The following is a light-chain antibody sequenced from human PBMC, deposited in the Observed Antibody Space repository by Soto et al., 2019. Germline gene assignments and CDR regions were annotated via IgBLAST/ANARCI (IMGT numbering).Light chain of an antibody. CDR1: QSVSNNY. Sequence: EIVLTQSAGTLSLSPGERATLSCRASQSVSNNYLAWYQQKPGQAPRLLICGASNRATGIPDRFSGSGSGTDFTLTISRLEPEDFAVYYCQQYNNWPLTFGQGTKVDIK. CDR2: GAS. J-gene: IGKJ1*01. V-gene: IGKV3-20*01. CDR3: QQYNNWPLT.